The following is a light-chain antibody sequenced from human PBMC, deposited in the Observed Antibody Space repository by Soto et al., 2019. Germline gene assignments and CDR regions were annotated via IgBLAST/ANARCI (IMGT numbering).Light chain of an antibody. CDR3: AAWDDSLNAL. V-gene: IGLV1-44*01. Sequence: QLVLIQPPSASGTPGQRITISCSGSSSNIGDNPVNWYQQLPGAAPKLLIYINDQRPSGVPDRFSGSKSGTSASLAISGLQPEDEADYYCAAWDDSLNALFGTGTKLTVL. CDR1: SSNIGDNP. J-gene: IGLJ1*01. CDR2: IND.